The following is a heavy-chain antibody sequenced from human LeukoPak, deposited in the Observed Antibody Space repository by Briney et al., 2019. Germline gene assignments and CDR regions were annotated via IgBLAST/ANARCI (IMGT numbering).Heavy chain of an antibody. V-gene: IGHV3-30-3*01. CDR2: ISYDGSNT. J-gene: IGHJ4*02. CDR1: GFTFRNYV. D-gene: IGHD4-17*01. CDR3: ARGGGPTVTTRSSIDD. Sequence: GGSLRLSCAASGFTFRNYVPHWVRQAPGKGLEWVALISYDGSNTYYADSVKGRFTISRDNAENSLSLQMNSLRPEDTAIYYCARGGGPTVTTRSSIDDWGQGTLVSVSS.